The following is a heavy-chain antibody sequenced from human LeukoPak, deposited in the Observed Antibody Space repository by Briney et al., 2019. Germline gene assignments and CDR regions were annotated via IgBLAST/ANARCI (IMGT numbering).Heavy chain of an antibody. CDR3: AKALVGATGY. Sequence: GGSLRLSCAASGFTFSNYWMSWVRQAPGKGLEWVAFIRYDGSNKYYADSVKGRFTISRDNSKNTLYLQMNSLRAEDTAVYYCAKALVGATGYWGQGTLVTVSS. D-gene: IGHD1-26*01. CDR1: GFTFSNYW. V-gene: IGHV3-30*02. J-gene: IGHJ4*02. CDR2: IRYDGSNK.